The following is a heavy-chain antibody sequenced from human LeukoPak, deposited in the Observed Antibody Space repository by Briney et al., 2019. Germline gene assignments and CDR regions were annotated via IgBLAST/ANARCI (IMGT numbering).Heavy chain of an antibody. J-gene: IGHJ4*02. CDR3: ASLSTGSSSPAHGY. D-gene: IGHD6-13*01. V-gene: IGHV3-20*04. Sequence: PGGPLRLSCAASGFTLDDYGMSWVRQARGKGVEGVSGINWNGGRTVYADCVKGRLTIYRDKAKTSLYLQMNSLRAEDTALYYCASLSTGSSSPAHGYWGQGTLVTVSS. CDR2: INWNGGRT. CDR1: GFTLDDYG.